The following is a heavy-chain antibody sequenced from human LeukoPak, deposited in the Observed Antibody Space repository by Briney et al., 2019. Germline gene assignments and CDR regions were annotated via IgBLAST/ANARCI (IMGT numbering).Heavy chain of an antibody. Sequence: SETLSLTCTVSVGSISRSSYYGGSIRQPPGKGLEWIGSIYYSGSTSYNPSLKSRVTISVDTSKKQVSLKLSPLTDADTTVDVCASSVVVTADFDYGGQGTLVSVS. CDR3: ASSVVVTADFDY. D-gene: IGHD2-21*02. J-gene: IGHJ4*02. V-gene: IGHV4-39*01. CDR2: IYYSGST. CDR1: VGSISRSSYY.